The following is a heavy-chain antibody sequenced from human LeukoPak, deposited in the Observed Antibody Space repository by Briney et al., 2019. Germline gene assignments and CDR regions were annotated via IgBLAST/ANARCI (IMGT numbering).Heavy chain of an antibody. V-gene: IGHV1-69*13. CDR1: GDTVSNYG. Sequence: ASVKVSCKASGDTVSNYGISWVRQAPGQGLEWMGGIIPKLGRVNYAQKLQGRVMITAVESTNTVNMELNSLRSEDTAVYYCAIRHCGGECHPTNYYYYGIHVWGQGTTVTVSS. J-gene: IGHJ6*02. CDR2: IIPKLGRV. D-gene: IGHD2-21*01. CDR3: AIRHCGGECHPTNYYYYGIHV.